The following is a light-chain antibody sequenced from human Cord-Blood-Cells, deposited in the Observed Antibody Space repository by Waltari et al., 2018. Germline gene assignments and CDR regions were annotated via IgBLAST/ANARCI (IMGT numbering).Light chain of an antibody. Sequence: QSALTQPRSVSGSSGQSVTISRTGTSSDVGGYNYFSWYQQHPGKAPKLMIYYVSKRPSGVPDRFSGYKSGNTASLTISGLQAEDEADYYCCSYAGSYTWVFGGGTKLTVL. CDR2: YVS. CDR3: CSYAGSYTWV. J-gene: IGLJ3*02. CDR1: SSDVGGYNY. V-gene: IGLV2-11*01.